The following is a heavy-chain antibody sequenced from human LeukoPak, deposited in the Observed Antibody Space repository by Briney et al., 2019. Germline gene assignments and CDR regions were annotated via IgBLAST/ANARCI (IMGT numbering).Heavy chain of an antibody. CDR3: ARGGGRDTAMVIDY. D-gene: IGHD5-18*01. V-gene: IGHV3-48*03. CDR1: GFTFSSYE. CDR2: ISSRGSTI. J-gene: IGHJ4*02. Sequence: GGSLRLSCSASGFTFSSYEMNWVRQAPGKGLEWVSYISSRGSTIDYADSVKGRFTISRDNAKNSLYLQMNSMRAEDTAVYYCARGGGRDTAMVIDYWGQGTLVTVSS.